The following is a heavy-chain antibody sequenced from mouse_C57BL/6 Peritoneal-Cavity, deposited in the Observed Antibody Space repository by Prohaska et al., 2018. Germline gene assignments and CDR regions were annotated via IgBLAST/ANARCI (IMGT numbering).Heavy chain of an antibody. J-gene: IGHJ2*01. CDR3: ATGTYFDY. V-gene: IGHV1-34*01. Sequence: HGKSLEWIGYIYPNNGGNGYNQKFKGKATLTVDKSSSTAYMELRSLTSEDSAVYYCATGTYFDYWGQGTTLTVSS. D-gene: IGHD4-1*01. CDR2: IYPNNGGN.